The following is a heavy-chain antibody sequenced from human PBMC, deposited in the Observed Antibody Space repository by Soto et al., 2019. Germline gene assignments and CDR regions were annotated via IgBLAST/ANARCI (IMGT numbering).Heavy chain of an antibody. J-gene: IGHJ5*02. V-gene: IGHV4-39*01. Sequence: SETLSLTCTVSGGSISSSSYYWGWIRQPPGKGLEWIGSIYYSGSTYYNPPLKSRVTISVDTSKNQFSLKLSSVTAADTAVYYCARGASITMVRGVLYNWFDPWGQGTLVTVSS. CDR2: IYYSGST. CDR3: ARGASITMVRGVLYNWFDP. D-gene: IGHD3-10*01. CDR1: GGSISSSSYY.